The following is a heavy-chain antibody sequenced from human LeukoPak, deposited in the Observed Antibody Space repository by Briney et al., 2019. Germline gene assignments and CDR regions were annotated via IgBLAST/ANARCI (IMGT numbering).Heavy chain of an antibody. J-gene: IGHJ4*02. CDR2: IYYSGST. V-gene: IGHV4-30-4*01. D-gene: IGHD6-19*01. Sequence: PSETLSLTCTVSGGSISSGDYYWSWIRQPPGKGLEWIGYIYYSGSTYYNPSLKSRVTISVDTSKNQFSLKLSSVTAADTAVYYCARAEYSSGWYPTNQYYLDYWGQGTLVTVSS. CDR1: GGSISSGDYY. CDR3: ARAEYSSGWYPTNQYYLDY.